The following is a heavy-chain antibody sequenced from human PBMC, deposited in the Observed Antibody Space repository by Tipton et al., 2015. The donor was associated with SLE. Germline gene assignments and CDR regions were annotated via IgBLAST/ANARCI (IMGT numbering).Heavy chain of an antibody. CDR3: ARDGLGWGYYYYMDV. Sequence: TLSLTCTVSTDSITNYYWSWIRQPPGQGVEWIGYIYYTGSTKYNPSLKSRVTISVDTSKNQFSLKLSSVTAADTAVYYCARDGLGWGYYYYMDVWGKGTTVTVSS. D-gene: IGHD5/OR15-5a*01. CDR1: TDSITNYY. V-gene: IGHV4-59*01. CDR2: IYYTGST. J-gene: IGHJ6*03.